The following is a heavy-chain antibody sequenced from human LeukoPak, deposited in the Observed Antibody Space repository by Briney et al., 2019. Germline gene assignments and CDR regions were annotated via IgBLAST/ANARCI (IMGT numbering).Heavy chain of an antibody. CDR2: INPNSGGT. Sequence: ASVKVSCKASGYTFTAYYMHCVRQAPGQGLEWVGWINPNSGGTNYAQKFQDRVTMTRDTSISTAYMELSRLRSDDTAVYYCARDRPPQLVRPFDYWGQGTLVTVSS. J-gene: IGHJ4*02. D-gene: IGHD6-13*01. V-gene: IGHV1-2*02. CDR1: GYTFTAYY. CDR3: ARDRPPQLVRPFDY.